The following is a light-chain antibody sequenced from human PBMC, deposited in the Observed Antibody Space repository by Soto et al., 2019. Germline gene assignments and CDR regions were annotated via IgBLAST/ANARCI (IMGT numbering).Light chain of an antibody. Sequence: DIQMTQSPSTLSAPVGDRVTITCRASKNINTWVAWYQQKPGKAPKLLIYDASSLESGVPSRVSGSGSGTDFTLTISSLQPEDFATYYCQQSYRTPLTFGQGTKVDIK. V-gene: IGKV1-5*01. CDR1: KNINTW. CDR3: QQSYRTPLT. J-gene: IGKJ1*01. CDR2: DAS.